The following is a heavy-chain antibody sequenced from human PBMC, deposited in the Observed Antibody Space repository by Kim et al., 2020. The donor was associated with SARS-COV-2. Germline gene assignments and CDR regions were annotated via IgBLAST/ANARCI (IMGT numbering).Heavy chain of an antibody. CDR1: GFTFSDYY. CDR3: AREQWLVPTEGPGIDY. V-gene: IGHV3-11*01. J-gene: IGHJ4*02. Sequence: GGSLRLSCAASGFTFSDYYMSWIRQAPGKGLEWVSYISSSGSTIYYADSVKGRFTISRDNAKNSLYLQMNSLRAEDTAVYYYAREQWLVPTEGPGIDYWGQGTLVTVSS. CDR2: ISSSGSTI. D-gene: IGHD6-19*01.